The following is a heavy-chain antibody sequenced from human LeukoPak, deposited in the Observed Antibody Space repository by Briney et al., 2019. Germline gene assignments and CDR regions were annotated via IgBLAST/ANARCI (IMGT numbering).Heavy chain of an antibody. D-gene: IGHD6-6*01. J-gene: IGHJ4*02. Sequence: GGSLRLSCAASGFTFSSYSMNWVRQAPGKGLEWVSSISSSSSYIYYADSVKGRFTISRDNAKNSLYLQMNSLRAEDTAVYYCAREGLGSSSSFDYWGQGTLVTVSS. V-gene: IGHV3-21*01. CDR2: ISSSSSYI. CDR1: GFTFSSYS. CDR3: AREGLGSSSSFDY.